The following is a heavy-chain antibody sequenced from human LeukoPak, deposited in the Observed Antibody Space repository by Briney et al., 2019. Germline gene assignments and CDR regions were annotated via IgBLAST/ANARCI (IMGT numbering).Heavy chain of an antibody. Sequence: GGSLRLSCAASGFTFTNAWMNWVRQAPGKGLEWVGRIKSKADGGTIDYAAPVKGRFTISRDDSRNTLYLQMDSLKIEDTAVYYCTTDRYYDNSELQFQHWGQGTLVTVSS. J-gene: IGHJ1*01. V-gene: IGHV3-15*07. CDR3: TTDRYYDNSELQFQH. CDR2: IKSKADGGTI. CDR1: GFTFTNAW. D-gene: IGHD3-22*01.